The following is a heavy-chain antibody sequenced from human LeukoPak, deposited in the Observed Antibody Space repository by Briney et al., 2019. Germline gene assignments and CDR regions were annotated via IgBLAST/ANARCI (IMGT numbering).Heavy chain of an antibody. Sequence: PGGSLRLSCAASGFTFSSYAMHWVRQAPGKGLEWVAVISYDGSNKYYADSVKGRFTISRDNSKNTLYLQMNSLRAEDTAVYYCARQEYYDFWSGFFDYWGQGTLVTVSS. CDR1: GFTFSSYA. J-gene: IGHJ4*02. D-gene: IGHD3-3*01. V-gene: IGHV3-30-3*01. CDR2: ISYDGSNK. CDR3: ARQEYYDFWSGFFDY.